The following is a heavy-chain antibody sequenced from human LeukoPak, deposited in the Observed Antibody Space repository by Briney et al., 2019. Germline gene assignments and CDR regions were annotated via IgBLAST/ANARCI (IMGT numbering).Heavy chain of an antibody. V-gene: IGHV4-39*01. CDR3: ARLAGVNWFYP. J-gene: IGHJ5*02. CDR2: IYYSGST. D-gene: IGHD7-27*01. Sequence: PSETLSLTCTVSGGSISSSSYYWGWIRQPPGKGLEWIGSIYYSGSTYYNPSLKSRVTISVDTSKNQFSLKLTSVTAADTAVYYCARLAGVNWFYPWGQRTLVTVSS. CDR1: GGSISSSSYY.